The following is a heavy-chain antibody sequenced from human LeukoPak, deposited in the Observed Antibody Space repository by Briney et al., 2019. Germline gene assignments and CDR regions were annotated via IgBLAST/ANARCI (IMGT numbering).Heavy chain of an antibody. D-gene: IGHD3-10*01. CDR1: GFTFSSYA. J-gene: IGHJ6*02. V-gene: IGHV3-23*01. Sequence: HPGGSLRLSCAASGFTFSSYAMSWVRQAPGKGLEWVSAISGSGGSTYYADSVKGRFTISRDNAKNSLYLQMNSLRAEDTAVYYCARSDPTYYGSGRLYYYYGMDVWGQGTTVTVSS. CDR2: ISGSGGST. CDR3: ARSDPTYYGSGRLYYYYGMDV.